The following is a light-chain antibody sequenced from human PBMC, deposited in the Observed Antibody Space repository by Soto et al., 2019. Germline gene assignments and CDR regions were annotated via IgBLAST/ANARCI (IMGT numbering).Light chain of an antibody. V-gene: IGKV3-20*01. CDR2: GAS. Sequence: TLSPGTLSLSPGERATLSCRVCQSFVNMYLAWYQQKPGQAPRLLMYGASRRHSGIPDRFSGSGSGTDFTLTICRLEPEDFAVYYCQQFGTLPRTFGQGTKVDIK. CDR1: QSFVNMY. CDR3: QQFGTLPRT. J-gene: IGKJ1*01.